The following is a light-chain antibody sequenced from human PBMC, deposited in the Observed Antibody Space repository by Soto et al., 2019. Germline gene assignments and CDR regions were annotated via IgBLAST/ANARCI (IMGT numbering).Light chain of an antibody. J-gene: IGKJ4*01. CDR2: DAS. CDR1: QDISDF. V-gene: IGKV1-33*01. CDR3: QQYDNIPLT. Sequence: DFQMTQSPSSLSASVGDRVTITCQASQDISDFLNWYQQKPGAAPKLLIYDASNLQAGVPSRFSGSGSGTDFTFTISSLQPEDVETYYCQQYDNIPLTFGGGTKVEIK.